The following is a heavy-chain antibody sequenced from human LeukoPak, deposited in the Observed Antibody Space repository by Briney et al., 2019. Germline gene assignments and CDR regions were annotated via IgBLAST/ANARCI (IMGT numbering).Heavy chain of an antibody. D-gene: IGHD2-2*01. V-gene: IGHV3-7*01. CDR2: IKQDGSEK. CDR1: GFTFNNFW. Sequence: GGSLRLSCAASGFTFNNFWMNWVRQAPGKGLEWVAGIKQDGSEKYFLDSVKGRFTISRDNAKTSLFLQMNSLRAEDTAVYYCARGVYCSPTICYGGRYYYYMDVWGKGTTVTVSS. J-gene: IGHJ6*03. CDR3: ARGVYCSPTICYGGRYYYYMDV.